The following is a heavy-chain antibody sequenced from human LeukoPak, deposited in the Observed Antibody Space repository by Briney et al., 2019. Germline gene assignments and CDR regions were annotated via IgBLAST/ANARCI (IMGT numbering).Heavy chain of an antibody. CDR1: GGTFSSYV. V-gene: IGHV1-69*04. D-gene: IGHD2-21*01. CDR3: ARGASQDQIVSIDALDI. J-gene: IGHJ3*02. CDR2: IIPILGII. Sequence: SVKVSCKASGGTFSSYVITWVRQAPGQGLECVGRIIPILGIITYAQKFQGRVTITADKSTSTAYMELSSLRPEDTAIYYCARGASQDQIVSIDALDIWGLGTMVTVSS.